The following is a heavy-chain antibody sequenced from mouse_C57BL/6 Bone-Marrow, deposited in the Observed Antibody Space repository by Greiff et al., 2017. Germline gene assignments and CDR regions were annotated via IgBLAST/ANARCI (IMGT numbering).Heavy chain of an antibody. CDR3: TRGGTYGGYCFDY. J-gene: IGHJ2*01. V-gene: IGHV1-47*01. Sequence: VQLQQSGAELVKPGASVKMSCKASGYTFTTYPIEWINQNHGKSLEWIGNFHPYNDDTKYNEKVKGKFTFTVENSSSTVFLELSRLTSDNSAVYYCTRGGTYGGYCFDYWGQGTTLTVSS. D-gene: IGHD1-1*02. CDR1: GYTFTTYP. CDR2: FHPYNDDT.